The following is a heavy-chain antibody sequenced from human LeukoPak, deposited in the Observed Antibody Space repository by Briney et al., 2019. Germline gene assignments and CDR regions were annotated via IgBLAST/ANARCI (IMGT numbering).Heavy chain of an antibody. D-gene: IGHD2-15*01. CDR2: TNYDGSDR. V-gene: IGHV3-30*18. Sequence: GRSLRLSCAASGFTFRNYAMYWVRQAPGKGLEWVAFTNYDGSDRCYADSVKGRFTVSRNNPKNTLYLQMNSLRTEDTAVYYCAKDLPDRYSLEYWGQGTMVTVPS. CDR3: AKDLPDRYSLEY. J-gene: IGHJ4*02. CDR1: GFTFRNYA.